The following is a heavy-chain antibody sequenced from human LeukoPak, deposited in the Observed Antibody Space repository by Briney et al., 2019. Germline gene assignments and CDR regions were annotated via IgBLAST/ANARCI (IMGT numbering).Heavy chain of an antibody. J-gene: IGHJ3*02. CDR1: GYTFTNYG. CDR3: ARDRGSIAAAGTAGLQAFDI. V-gene: IGHV1-18*01. Sequence: ASVKVSCKASGYTFTNYGLSWVRQAPGQGLEWMGWISAYNGNTNYAQKLQGRVTMTTDTSTSTAYMELRSLRSDDTAVYYCARDRGSIAAAGTAGLQAFDIWGQGTMVTVSS. D-gene: IGHD6-13*01. CDR2: ISAYNGNT.